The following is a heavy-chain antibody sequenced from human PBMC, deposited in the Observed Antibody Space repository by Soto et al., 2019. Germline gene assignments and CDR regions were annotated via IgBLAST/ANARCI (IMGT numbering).Heavy chain of an antibody. CDR3: ARDWYYDFWSGYFDY. CDR1: GFTFSSYA. D-gene: IGHD3-3*01. CDR2: ISYDGSNK. J-gene: IGHJ4*02. V-gene: IGHV3-30-3*01. Sequence: PGGSLRLSCAASGFTFSSYAMHWVRQAPGKGLEWVAVISYDGSNKYYADSVKGRFTISRDNSKNTLYLQMNSLRAEDTAVYYCARDWYYDFWSGYFDYWGQGTLVPVSS.